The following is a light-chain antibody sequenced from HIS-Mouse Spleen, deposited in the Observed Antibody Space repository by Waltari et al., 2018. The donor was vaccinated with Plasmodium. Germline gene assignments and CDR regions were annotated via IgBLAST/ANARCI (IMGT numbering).Light chain of an antibody. Sequence: EIVLTQSPGTLSLSPGERATLSCRASQIVSSIYLAWYQQQPGQAPRLLILGASSRATGIPDRFSGSGSGTDFTLTISRLEPEDFAVYYCQQYGSSPITFGQGTRLEIK. J-gene: IGKJ5*01. CDR3: QQYGSSPIT. CDR2: GAS. CDR1: QIVSSIY. V-gene: IGKV3-20*01.